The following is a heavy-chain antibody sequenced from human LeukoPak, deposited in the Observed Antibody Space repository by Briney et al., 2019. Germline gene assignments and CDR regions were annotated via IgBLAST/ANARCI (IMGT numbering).Heavy chain of an antibody. CDR2: IRNDGSNK. Sequence: QSGGSLRLSCAASGFIFSSYGMHWVRQAPGKGLEWVAFIRNDGSNKYYADSVKGRFTISRDNSKNTLYLQMNSLRAEDTAVYYCAKAEEDGDYFDCWGQGTLVTVSS. CDR3: AKAEEDGDYFDC. V-gene: IGHV3-30*02. CDR1: GFIFSSYG. J-gene: IGHJ4*02. D-gene: IGHD4-17*01.